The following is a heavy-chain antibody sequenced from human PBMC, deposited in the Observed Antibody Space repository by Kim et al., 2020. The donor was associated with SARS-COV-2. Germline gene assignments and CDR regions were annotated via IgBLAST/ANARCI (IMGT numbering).Heavy chain of an antibody. CDR1: GFTFSSYW. Sequence: GGSLRLSCAASGFTFSSYWMSWVRQAPGKGLEWVANIKQDGSEKYYVDSVKGRFTISRDNAKNSLYLQMNSLRAEDTAVYYCASYSSSWYYGYFQHWGQGTLVTVSS. V-gene: IGHV3-7*01. D-gene: IGHD6-13*01. J-gene: IGHJ1*01. CDR2: IKQDGSEK. CDR3: ASYSSSWYYGYFQH.